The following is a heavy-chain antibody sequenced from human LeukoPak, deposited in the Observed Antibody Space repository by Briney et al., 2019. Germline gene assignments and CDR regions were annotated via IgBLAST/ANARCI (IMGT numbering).Heavy chain of an antibody. D-gene: IGHD4-17*01. CDR2: IYYSGST. V-gene: IGHV4-39*01. Sequence: SETLSLTCTVSGCSISSSRYYWVWIRQPPGKGLEWIGSIYYSGSTYYNPSLKSRVTISVDTSKNQFSLKLSSVTAADTAVYYCARLGDYGDWNWFDPWGQGTLVTVSS. CDR1: GCSISSSRYY. CDR3: ARLGDYGDWNWFDP. J-gene: IGHJ5*02.